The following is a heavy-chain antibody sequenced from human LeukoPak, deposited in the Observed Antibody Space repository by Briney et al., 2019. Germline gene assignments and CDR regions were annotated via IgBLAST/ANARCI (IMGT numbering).Heavy chain of an antibody. D-gene: IGHD3-16*02. CDR3: ARGSYYDYVWGSYRYFDY. CDR1: GYTFTSYG. CDR2: ISAYNGNT. V-gene: IGHV1-18*04. Sequence: ASVRVSCKASGYTFTSYGISWVRQAPGQGLEWMGWISAYNGNTNYAQKLQGRVTMTTDTSTSTAYMELRSLRSDDTAVYYCARGSYYDYVWGSYRYFDYWGQGTLVTVSS. J-gene: IGHJ4*02.